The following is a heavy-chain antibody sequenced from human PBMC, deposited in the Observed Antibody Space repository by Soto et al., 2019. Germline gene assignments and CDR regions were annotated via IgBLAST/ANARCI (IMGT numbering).Heavy chain of an antibody. CDR2: IIPIFGTA. D-gene: IGHD3-3*01. V-gene: IGHV1-69*13. CDR3: ARSPPLRFLEWLSPHYYYYGMDV. Sequence: SVKVSCKASGGTFSSYAISWVRQAPGEGLEWMGGIIPIFGTANYAQKFQGRVTITADESTSTAYMELSSLRSEDTAVYYCARSPPLRFLEWLSPHYYYYGMDVWGQGTTVTVSS. CDR1: GGTFSSYA. J-gene: IGHJ6*02.